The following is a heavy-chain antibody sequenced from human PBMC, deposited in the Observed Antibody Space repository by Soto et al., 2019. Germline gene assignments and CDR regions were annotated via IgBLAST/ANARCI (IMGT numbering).Heavy chain of an antibody. CDR2: INVYNGNT. Sequence: QVQVVQSGAEVKKPGASVKVSCKTSGYTFTNFGVNWVRQAPGQGLEWMGWINVYNGNTNYAQQIKGRVIMTTDTSTSTAYMELKSLRSDATAIYYCARGPDPTYSDYWGQGTLVTVSS. CDR1: GYTFTNFG. J-gene: IGHJ4*02. CDR3: ARGPDPTYSDY. V-gene: IGHV1-18*01.